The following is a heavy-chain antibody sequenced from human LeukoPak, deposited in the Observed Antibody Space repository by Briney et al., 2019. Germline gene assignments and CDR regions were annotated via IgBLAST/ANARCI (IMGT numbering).Heavy chain of an antibody. CDR3: ARDQWGTSGATLMGSDY. D-gene: IGHD1-26*01. Sequence: ASVKVSCKASGYTFTSYAMHWVRQAPGQRREWMGWINAGNGNTKYSQKFQGRVTITRDTSARTAYMELSSLRSEDTAVYYCARDQWGTSGATLMGSDYWGQGTLVTVSS. V-gene: IGHV1-3*01. CDR2: INAGNGNT. J-gene: IGHJ4*02. CDR1: GYTFTSYA.